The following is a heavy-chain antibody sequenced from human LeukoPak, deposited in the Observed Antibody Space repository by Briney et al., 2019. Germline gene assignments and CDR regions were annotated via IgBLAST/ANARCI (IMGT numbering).Heavy chain of an antibody. J-gene: IGHJ4*02. CDR1: GFTFSSYS. CDR3: ARDVYSGGYGLFDY. Sequence: GGSLRLSCAASGFTFSSYSMNWVRQAPGKGLEWVSSISSSSSYIYYADSVKGRFTISRDSSKNTLYLQMSRLRAEDTAVYYCARDVYSGGYGLFDYWGQGTLVTVSS. V-gene: IGHV3-21*04. CDR2: ISSSSSYI. D-gene: IGHD5-18*01.